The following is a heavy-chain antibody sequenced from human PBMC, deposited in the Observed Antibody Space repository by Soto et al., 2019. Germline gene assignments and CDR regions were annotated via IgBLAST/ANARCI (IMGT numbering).Heavy chain of an antibody. V-gene: IGHV1-8*01. D-gene: IGHD3-3*01. CDR3: ASYDFWSGSELNLDV. J-gene: IGHJ6*02. CDR2: MNPNSGNT. Sequence: GSSVKVSCKASGYTFTSYDINWVRQATGQGLEWMGWMNPNSGNTGYAQKFQGRVTMTRNTSISTAYMELSSLRSEDTAVYYCASYDFWSGSELNLDVWGQGSSATLSS. CDR1: GYTFTSYD.